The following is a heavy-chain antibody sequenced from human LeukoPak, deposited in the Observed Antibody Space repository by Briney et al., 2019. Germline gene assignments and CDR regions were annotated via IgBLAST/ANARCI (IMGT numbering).Heavy chain of an antibody. Sequence: SVKVSCKASGGTFSSYAISWVRQAPGQGLEWMGGIIPIFGTANYAQKFQGRVTITADESTSTAYMELSSLRSEDTAVYYCVLVTGIEAAGPDYWGQGTLVTVSS. D-gene: IGHD6-13*01. CDR1: GGTFSSYA. CDR3: VLVTGIEAAGPDY. V-gene: IGHV1-69*13. J-gene: IGHJ4*02. CDR2: IIPIFGTA.